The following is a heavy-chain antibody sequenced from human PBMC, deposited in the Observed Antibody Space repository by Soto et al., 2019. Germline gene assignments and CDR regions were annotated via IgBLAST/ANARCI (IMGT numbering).Heavy chain of an antibody. D-gene: IGHD2-2*01. CDR3: EIAEDDIVVVPAAIGELEEPYYYYYMDV. V-gene: IGHV1-18*01. J-gene: IGHJ6*03. Sequence: ASVKVSCKASGYTFTSYGISWVRQAPGQGLEWMGWISAYNGNTNYAQKLQGRVTMTTDTFTSTAYMELRSLRSDDTAVDYCEIAEDDIVVVPAAIGELEEPYYYYYMDVWGQGTTVTVSS. CDR1: GYTFTSYG. CDR2: ISAYNGNT.